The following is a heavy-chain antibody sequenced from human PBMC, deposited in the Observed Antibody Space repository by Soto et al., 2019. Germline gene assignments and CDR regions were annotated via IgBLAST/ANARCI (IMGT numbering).Heavy chain of an antibody. V-gene: IGHV5-51*01. CDR1: GYRFTSDW. CDR3: ARPGNGYKAIYYGLDV. J-gene: IGHJ6*02. Sequence: GESLTISGKVSGYRFTSDWVGWVRQMRWKGLEWMWIIYPGDSDTRYSPSFQGQVTISADKSISTAYLQWSSLKASDTAVYYCARPGNGYKAIYYGLDVWGHGTTVTVSS. D-gene: IGHD5-18*01. CDR2: IYPGDSDT.